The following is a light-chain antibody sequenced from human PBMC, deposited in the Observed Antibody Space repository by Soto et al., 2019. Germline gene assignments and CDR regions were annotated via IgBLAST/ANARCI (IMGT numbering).Light chain of an antibody. CDR1: QSVSTN. CDR2: GAS. CDR3: QQYGNFPYT. V-gene: IGKV3-15*01. J-gene: IGKJ2*01. Sequence: EIVMTQSPATLSVSPGERATLSCRASQSVSTNLAWYQQKPGQAPRLLIYGASTRATGIPARFSGSGSGTEFTLTISSLQSEDFAVYCCQQYGNFPYTFGQGTKLEIK.